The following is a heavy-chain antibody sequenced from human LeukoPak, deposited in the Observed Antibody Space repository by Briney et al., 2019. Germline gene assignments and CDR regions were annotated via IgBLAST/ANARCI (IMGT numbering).Heavy chain of an antibody. CDR2: IYYSGST. Sequence: SETLSLTCTVSGGSISSSSYYWGWIRQPPGKGLEWIGSIYYSGSTYYNPSLKSRVTISVDTSKNQFSLKLSSVTAADTAVYYCARDVAEYSSGWSTFDYWGQGTLVTVSS. CDR1: GGSISSSSYY. J-gene: IGHJ4*02. V-gene: IGHV4-39*07. D-gene: IGHD6-19*01. CDR3: ARDVAEYSSGWSTFDY.